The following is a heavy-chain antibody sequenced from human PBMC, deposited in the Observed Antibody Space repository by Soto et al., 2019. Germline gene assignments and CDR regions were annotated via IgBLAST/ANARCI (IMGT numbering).Heavy chain of an antibody. CDR1: GYTFTSYG. CDR3: GFWSGYFWFDP. J-gene: IGHJ5*02. CDR2: ISAYNGNT. V-gene: IGHV1-18*01. D-gene: IGHD3-3*01. Sequence: ASVKVSCKSSGYTFTSYGISWVRQAPGQGLEWMGWISAYNGNTNYAQKLQGRVTMTTDTSTSTAYMELRSLRSDDTAVYYCGFWSGYFWFDPWGQGTLVTVSS.